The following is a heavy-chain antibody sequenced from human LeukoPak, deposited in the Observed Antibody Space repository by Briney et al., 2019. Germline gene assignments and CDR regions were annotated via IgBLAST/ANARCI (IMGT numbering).Heavy chain of an antibody. CDR1: GFTFSSYA. J-gene: IGHJ4*02. CDR2: ISYDGSNK. Sequence: GGSLRLSCAASGFTFSSYAMHWVRQAPGKGLEWVAVISYDGSNKYYADSVKGRFTISRDNSKNTLYLQMNSLRAEDTAVYYCARGRIAAAGRVTPLFYWGQGTLVTVSS. V-gene: IGHV3-30-3*01. CDR3: ARGRIAAAGRVTPLFY. D-gene: IGHD6-13*01.